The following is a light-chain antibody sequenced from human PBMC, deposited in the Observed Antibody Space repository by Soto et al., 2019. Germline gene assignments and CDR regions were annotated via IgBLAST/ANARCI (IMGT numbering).Light chain of an antibody. CDR3: QQYNSYSCT. CDR2: KAS. Sequence: DIQMTQSPSPLSASVGDIVTITCRASQSISSGLAWYHQKPGKAPKLLIYKASSLESGVPSRFSGSGSGTEFTLNISSLQPDDFATYYCQQYNSYSCTFGQGTKVEIK. J-gene: IGKJ1*01. CDR1: QSISSG. V-gene: IGKV1-5*03.